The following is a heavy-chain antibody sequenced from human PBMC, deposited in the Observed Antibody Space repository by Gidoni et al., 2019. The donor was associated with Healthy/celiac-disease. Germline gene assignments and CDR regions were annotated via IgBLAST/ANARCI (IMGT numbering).Heavy chain of an antibody. J-gene: IGHJ6*02. D-gene: IGHD3-10*01. CDR1: GFPFSSYA. CDR3: ARDHYGSDTYHYGMDV. V-gene: IGHV3-30*04. CDR2: ISYDGSNK. Sequence: QVQLVESGGGVVQPGRSLRLSCAASGFPFSSYAMHWVRQAPGTGLEWVAVISYDGSNKYYADSVKGRFTISRDNSKNTLYLQMNSLRAEDTAVYYCARDHYGSDTYHYGMDVWGQGTTVTVSS.